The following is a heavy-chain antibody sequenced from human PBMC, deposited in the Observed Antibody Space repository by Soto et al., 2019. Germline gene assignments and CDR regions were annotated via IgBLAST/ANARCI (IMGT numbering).Heavy chain of an antibody. CDR2: ISANNGDT. CDR1: GYPFTTYD. V-gene: IGHV1-18*04. Sequence: QVQLVQSGTELKKPGASVKVSCKASGYPFTTYDINWVRQAPGQGLEWMGRISANNGDTDYAQKLQDRVTMTIDTSTSIAYMELRSLSSDDTAIYYCASGYNNGPIGNWGQGTLVSVSS. J-gene: IGHJ4*02. CDR3: ASGYNNGPIGN. D-gene: IGHD6-19*01.